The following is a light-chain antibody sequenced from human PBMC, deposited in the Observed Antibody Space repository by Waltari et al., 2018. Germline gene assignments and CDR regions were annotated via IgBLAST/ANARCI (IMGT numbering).Light chain of an antibody. CDR3: QPNYDTPRT. Sequence: WRAIHTIDFLRWYQHNPWEAPKLLIYETSTLQSGVPTRFSGSKFGTTFILTISSLQPEDFATYFCQPNYDTPRTFGQGTKVDIK. CDR2: ETS. J-gene: IGKJ2*02. V-gene: IGKV1-39*01. CDR1: HTIDF.